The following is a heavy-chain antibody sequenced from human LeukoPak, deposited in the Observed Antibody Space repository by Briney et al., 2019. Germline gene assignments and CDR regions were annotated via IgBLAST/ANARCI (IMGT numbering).Heavy chain of an antibody. CDR3: AKAGPAAGADY. V-gene: IGHV3-30*18. Sequence: PGGSLRLSCAASGFTFSSYGMPWVRQAPGKGLEWVAVISYDGSNKYYADSVKGRFTISRDNSKNTLYLQMNSLRAEDTAVYYCAKAGPAAGADYWGQGTLVTVSS. CDR1: GFTFSSYG. D-gene: IGHD6-13*01. J-gene: IGHJ4*02. CDR2: ISYDGSNK.